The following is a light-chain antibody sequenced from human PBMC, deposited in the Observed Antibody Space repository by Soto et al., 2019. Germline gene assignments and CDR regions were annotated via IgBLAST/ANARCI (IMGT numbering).Light chain of an antibody. CDR3: ATWDDSLRGVI. J-gene: IGLJ2*01. CDR2: SDS. Sequence: QSVLTQPPSASGTPGQRVTISCSGSNSNIGTNYVYWYQQLPGTAPKLLISSDSQRPSGVPDRFSGSKSGTSASLAISGLRSEDEADYHCATWDDSLRGVIFGGGTQLTVL. V-gene: IGLV1-47*02. CDR1: NSNIGTNY.